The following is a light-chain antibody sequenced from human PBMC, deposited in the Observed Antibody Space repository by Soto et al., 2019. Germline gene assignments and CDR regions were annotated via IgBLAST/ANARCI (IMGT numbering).Light chain of an antibody. CDR3: SSYTSSSTV. J-gene: IGLJ2*01. CDR2: DVS. Sequence: QSALTQPASVSGSPGQSITISCTETSSDVGGYNYVSWYQQHPGKAPKLMIYDVSNRPSGVSNRFSGSKSGNTASLTISGLEAEDESDYSCSSYTSSSTVFGGGTKLTVL. V-gene: IGLV2-14*01. CDR1: SSDVGGYNY.